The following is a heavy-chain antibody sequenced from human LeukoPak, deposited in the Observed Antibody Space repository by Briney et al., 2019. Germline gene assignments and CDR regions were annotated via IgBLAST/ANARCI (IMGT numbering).Heavy chain of an antibody. Sequence: SHTVSLTCTVSGGSLSSGGYYCRWLRQHPGKGLEWIGYIYYSGSTYYNPSLKSRVTTAVDTSKNQFSLKRSSVAAADTAVYYCARDGGVPRRAFDYWGQGTLVTVSS. J-gene: IGHJ4*02. CDR2: IYYSGST. CDR3: ARDGGVPRRAFDY. D-gene: IGHD3-3*01. V-gene: IGHV4-31*03. CDR1: GGSLSSGGYY.